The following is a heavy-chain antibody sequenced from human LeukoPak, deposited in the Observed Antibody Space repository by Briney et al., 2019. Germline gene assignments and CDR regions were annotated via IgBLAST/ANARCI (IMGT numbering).Heavy chain of an antibody. CDR1: GFTFSSYS. J-gene: IGHJ4*02. V-gene: IGHV3-48*02. CDR3: ARDRSDFWSGYLGAYFDY. CDR2: ISSSSSTI. D-gene: IGHD3-3*01. Sequence: GGSLRLSCAASGFTFSSYSMNWVRQAPGKGLEWVSYISSSSSTIYYADSVKGRFTISRDNAKNSPYPQMNSLRDEDTAVYYCARDRSDFWSGYLGAYFDYWGQGTLVTVSS.